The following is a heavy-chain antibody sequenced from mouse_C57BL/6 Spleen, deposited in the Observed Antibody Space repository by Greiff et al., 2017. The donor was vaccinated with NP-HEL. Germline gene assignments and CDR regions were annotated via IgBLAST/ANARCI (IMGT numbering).Heavy chain of an antibody. D-gene: IGHD2-4*01. Sequence: QVQLKQPGAELVKPGASVKLSCKASGYTFTSYWMHWVKQRPGQGLEWIGMIHPNSGSTNYNEKFKSKATLTVDKSSSTAYMQLSSLTSEDSAVYYCARKDYDYDWFAYWGQGTLVTVSA. CDR1: GYTFTSYW. CDR3: ARKDYDYDWFAY. J-gene: IGHJ3*01. CDR2: IHPNSGST. V-gene: IGHV1-64*01.